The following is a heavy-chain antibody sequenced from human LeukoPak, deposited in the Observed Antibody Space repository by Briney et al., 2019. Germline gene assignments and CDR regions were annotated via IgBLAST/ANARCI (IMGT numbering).Heavy chain of an antibody. Sequence: GGSLRLSCAASGFTVSSNYMSWVRQAPGKGLEWVSVIYSGGSTYYADSVKGRFTISRDNSKNTLYLQMNSLRAEDTAVYYCARGSSSSWRYYYYYMDVWGKGTTVTISS. V-gene: IGHV3-53*01. J-gene: IGHJ6*03. CDR3: ARGSSSSWRYYYYYMDV. CDR2: IYSGGST. D-gene: IGHD6-13*01. CDR1: GFTVSSNY.